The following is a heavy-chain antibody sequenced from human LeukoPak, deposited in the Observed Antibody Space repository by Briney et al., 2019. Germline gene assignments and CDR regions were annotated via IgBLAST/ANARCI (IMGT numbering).Heavy chain of an antibody. V-gene: IGHV4-39*01. CDR2: IYYSGST. J-gene: IGHJ6*03. CDR3: ARRGGIIRGVGSYYYMDV. CDR1: GGSFSGYY. D-gene: IGHD3-10*01. Sequence: SETLSLTCAVYGGSFSGYYWGWIRQPPGKGLEWIGSIYYSGSTYYNPSLKSRVTISVDTSKNQFSLKLSSVTAADTAAYCARRGGIIRGVGSYYYMDVWGEGTTVTISS.